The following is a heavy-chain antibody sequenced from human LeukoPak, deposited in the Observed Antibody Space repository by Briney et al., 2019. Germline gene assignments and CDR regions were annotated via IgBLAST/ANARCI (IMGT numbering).Heavy chain of an antibody. CDR1: GGSFSGYY. D-gene: IGHD3-10*01. Sequence: SETLSLTCAVYGGSFSGYYWSWIRQPPGKGLEWIGEINHSGSTNYNPSLKSRVTISVDTSKNQFSLKLSSVTAADTAVYYCARHRGRGSGSYYKSNWFDPWGQGTLVTVSS. V-gene: IGHV4-34*01. CDR2: INHSGST. CDR3: ARHRGRGSGSYYKSNWFDP. J-gene: IGHJ5*02.